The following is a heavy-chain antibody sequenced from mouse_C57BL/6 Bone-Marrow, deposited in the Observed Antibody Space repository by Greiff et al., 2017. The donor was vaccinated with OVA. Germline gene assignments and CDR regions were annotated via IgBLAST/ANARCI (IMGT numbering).Heavy chain of an antibody. CDR2: IRSGSSTI. Sequence: EVHLVESGGGLVKPGGSLKLSCAASGFTFSDYGMHWVRQAPEKGLEWVAYIRSGSSTIYYADTVKGRFTISRDNAKNTLCLQMTSLRSEDTAMYYSAMKRGNYTNAMDSWGQGTSVTVST. J-gene: IGHJ4*01. CDR1: GFTFSDYG. V-gene: IGHV5-17*01. CDR3: AMKRGNYTNAMDS. D-gene: IGHD2-1*01.